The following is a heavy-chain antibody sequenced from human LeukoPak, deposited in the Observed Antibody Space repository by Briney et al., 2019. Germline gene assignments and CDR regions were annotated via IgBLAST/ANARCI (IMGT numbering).Heavy chain of an antibody. CDR1: GGSISSSSYY. CDR2: IYYSGST. V-gene: IGHV4-39*01. CDR3: AGHGSGKTAWNYVDY. D-gene: IGHD3-10*01. Sequence: SETLSLTCTVSGGSISSSSYYWGWIRQPPGKGLEWIGSIYYSGSTYYNPSLKSRVTISVDTSKNQFSLKLSSVTAADTAVYYCAGHGSGKTAWNYVDYWGQGTLVTVSS. J-gene: IGHJ4*02.